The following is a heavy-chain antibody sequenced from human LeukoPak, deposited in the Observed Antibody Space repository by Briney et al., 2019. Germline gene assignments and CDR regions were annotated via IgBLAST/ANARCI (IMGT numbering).Heavy chain of an antibody. CDR2: IWYDGDNK. J-gene: IGHJ6*02. CDR1: GFTFTNYG. V-gene: IGHV3-33*01. Sequence: GGSLRLSCAASGFTFTNYGFHWVRQAPGKGLEWVVLIWYDGDNKKYADSVKGRFTISRDNSKNTPYLQMNSLRAEDTAVYYCARDRAYCGGDCYSEFYGMDVWGQGTTVTVSS. D-gene: IGHD2-21*02. CDR3: ARDRAYCGGDCYSEFYGMDV.